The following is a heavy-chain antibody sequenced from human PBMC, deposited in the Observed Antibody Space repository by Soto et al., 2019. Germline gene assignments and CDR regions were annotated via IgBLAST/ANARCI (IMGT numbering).Heavy chain of an antibody. Sequence: SVTVSCKASGGTFSSYAISWVRQAPGQGLEWMGGIIPIFGTANYAQRFQGRVTITADKSTSTAYMELSSLRSEDTAVYYCAAFGYYYDSSGYSAFDIWGQGTMVTVSS. J-gene: IGHJ3*02. CDR2: IIPIFGTA. D-gene: IGHD3-22*01. V-gene: IGHV1-69*06. CDR3: AAFGYYYDSSGYSAFDI. CDR1: GGTFSSYA.